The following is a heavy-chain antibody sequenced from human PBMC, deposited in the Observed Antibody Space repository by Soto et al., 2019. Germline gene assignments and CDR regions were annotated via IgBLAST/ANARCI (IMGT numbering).Heavy chain of an antibody. CDR1: GDSFTTYY. V-gene: IGHV4-59*12. Sequence: SETLSLTCTVSGDSFTTYYWTWIRQTPGKGLEWIGYIYYSGSTTYNPSLKSRVTISVDTSKNQFSLKLSSVTAEDTAVYYCARGPYSGSYYNFDYWGQGTLVTVSS. J-gene: IGHJ4*02. D-gene: IGHD1-26*01. CDR3: ARGPYSGSYYNFDY. CDR2: IYYSGST.